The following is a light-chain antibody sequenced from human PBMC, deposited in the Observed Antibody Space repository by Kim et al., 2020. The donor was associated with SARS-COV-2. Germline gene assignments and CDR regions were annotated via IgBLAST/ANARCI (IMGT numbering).Light chain of an antibody. CDR1: SSDVGSYNL. Sequence: HSITLAGTGTSSDVGSYNLVSWYQPHPGKAPKLMIYEVSKRPSGVSNRFSGSKSGNTASLTISGLQAEDEADYYCCSYAGSSTFVVFGGGTQLTVL. CDR2: EVS. J-gene: IGLJ2*01. V-gene: IGLV2-23*02. CDR3: CSYAGSSTFVV.